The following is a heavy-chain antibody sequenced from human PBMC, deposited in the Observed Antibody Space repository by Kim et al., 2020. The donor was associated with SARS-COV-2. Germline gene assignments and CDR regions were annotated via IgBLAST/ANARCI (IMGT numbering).Heavy chain of an antibody. Sequence: SETLSLTCTVSGASIKSYFWSWIRQPAGRRLEWIGRFFTNETTDYNPSLKSRVSMSVDTSKNQLSLKLTSVTVADTATYFCVRDGELGNWFDPWGQGTL. CDR3: VRDGELGNWFDP. V-gene: IGHV4-4*07. CDR2: FFTNETT. D-gene: IGHD1-7*01. CDR1: GASIKSYF. J-gene: IGHJ5*02.